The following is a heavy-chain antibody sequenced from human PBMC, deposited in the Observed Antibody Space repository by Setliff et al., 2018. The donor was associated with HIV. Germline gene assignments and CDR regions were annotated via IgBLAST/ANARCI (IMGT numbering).Heavy chain of an antibody. J-gene: IGHJ4*02. CDR1: GASISSNSYY. CDR3: APRHHKYGFL. Sequence: SETLSLTCSVSGASISSNSYYWGWIRQPPGKGLEWVGSIYYNGNTFYNQSLQSRVTISLDTSKNQFSLELRSVTAADTAQYYCAPRHHKYGFLWGQGTLVTVSS. D-gene: IGHD3-10*01. CDR2: IYYNGNT. V-gene: IGHV4-39*07.